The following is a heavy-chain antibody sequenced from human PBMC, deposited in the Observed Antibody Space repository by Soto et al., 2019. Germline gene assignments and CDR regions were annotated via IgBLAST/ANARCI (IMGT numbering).Heavy chain of an antibody. CDR1: GFTFSTYA. CDR3: AREEGSGSYYNGPTPLDV. Sequence: PGGSLRLSCAASGFTFSTYAMSWVRQAPGKGLEWVATIRGSGGNTHYADSVQGRFTISRDNSENTVYMQMKSLRAEDTAVYYCAREEGSGSYYNGPTPLDVWGKGTTVTVSS. CDR2: IRGSGGNT. J-gene: IGHJ6*04. D-gene: IGHD3-10*01. V-gene: IGHV3-23*01.